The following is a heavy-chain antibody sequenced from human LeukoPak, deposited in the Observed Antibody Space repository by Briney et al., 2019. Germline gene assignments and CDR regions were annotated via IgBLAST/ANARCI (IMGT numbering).Heavy chain of an antibody. D-gene: IGHD6-19*01. CDR2: ISCDGSNK. Sequence: GGSLRLSCAASGFTFSSYAMSWVRQAPGKGLEWVAVISCDGSNKYYADSVKGRFTISRDNSKNTLYLQMNSLRAEDTAVYYCAKSGSGWYLFDYWGQGTLVTVSS. CDR1: GFTFSSYA. J-gene: IGHJ4*02. V-gene: IGHV3-30*18. CDR3: AKSGSGWYLFDY.